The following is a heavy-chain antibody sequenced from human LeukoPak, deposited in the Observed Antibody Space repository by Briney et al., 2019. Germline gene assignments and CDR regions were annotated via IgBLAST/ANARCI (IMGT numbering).Heavy chain of an antibody. Sequence: SGPTLVNPTQTLTLTCTFSGLPLSSGGVRASWIRQPPGKALEWLARIDWDDDKFYSTSLKTRLTISKETSKNQVVLTMTNMDPVDTATYYCVAGYPIHYWGQGILVTVSS. CDR3: VAGYPIHY. D-gene: IGHD6-19*01. CDR1: GLPLSSGGVR. V-gene: IGHV2-70*04. J-gene: IGHJ4*02. CDR2: IDWDDDK.